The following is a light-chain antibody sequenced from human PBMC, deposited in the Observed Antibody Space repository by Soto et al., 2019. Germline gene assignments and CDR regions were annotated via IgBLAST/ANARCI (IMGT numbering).Light chain of an antibody. J-gene: IGKJ1*01. CDR1: QTISSW. CDR2: KAS. Sequence: DIQMTQSPSSLSASVGDRVTITCRASQTISSWLAWYQQKPGKAPKLLIYKASSLESGVPSRFSGSGSWTEFTLTISSLQPDDSATYYCQQYNTYSRTFGQGTKVDIK. V-gene: IGKV1-5*03. CDR3: QQYNTYSRT.